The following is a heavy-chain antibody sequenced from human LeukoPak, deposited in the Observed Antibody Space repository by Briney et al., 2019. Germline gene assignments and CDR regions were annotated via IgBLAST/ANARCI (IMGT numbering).Heavy chain of an antibody. CDR3: ARGRVWDSSGNDAFDI. J-gene: IGHJ3*02. V-gene: IGHV1-18*04. CDR2: ISAYNGNT. Sequence: GASVKVSCKASGYTFTDFYMHWVRQAPGQGLEWMGWISAYNGNTNYAQKLQGRVTMTTDTSTSTAYMELRSLRSDDTAVYYCARGRVWDSSGNDAFDIWGQGTMVTVSS. CDR1: GYTFTDFY. D-gene: IGHD3-22*01.